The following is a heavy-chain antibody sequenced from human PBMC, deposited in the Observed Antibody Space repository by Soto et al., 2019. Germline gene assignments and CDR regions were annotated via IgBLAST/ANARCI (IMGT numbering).Heavy chain of an antibody. Sequence: VGSLRLSCAASGFTFSDYYMSWIRQAPGKGLEWVSYISSSGSTIYYADSVKGRFTISRDNAKNSLYLQMNSLRAEDTAVYYCARDYYDSSGYYPRWFDPWGQGTLVTVSS. V-gene: IGHV3-11*01. D-gene: IGHD3-22*01. CDR3: ARDYYDSSGYYPRWFDP. CDR1: GFTFSDYY. CDR2: ISSSGSTI. J-gene: IGHJ5*02.